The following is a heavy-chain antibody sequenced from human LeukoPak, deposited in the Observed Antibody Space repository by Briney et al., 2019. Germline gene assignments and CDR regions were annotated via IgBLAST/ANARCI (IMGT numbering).Heavy chain of an antibody. J-gene: IGHJ4*02. D-gene: IGHD3-22*01. CDR1: GFTFSIYC. CDR3: ARSGEYYYDSSVFDY. V-gene: IGHV3-7*01. CDR2: IKQDGSEK. Sequence: GGSLRLSCAASGFTFSIYCIIWIRQAPVKVLERVANIKQDGSEKYYVDSVKGRFTISRDNAKNSVYLQMNSLRAEGTAVYYCARSGEYYYDSSVFDYWGQGTLVTVSS.